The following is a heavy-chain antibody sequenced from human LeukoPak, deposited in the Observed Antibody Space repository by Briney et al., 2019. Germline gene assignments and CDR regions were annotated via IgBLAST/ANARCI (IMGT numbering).Heavy chain of an antibody. CDR1: GDSISSGDYP. V-gene: IGHV4-61*08. D-gene: IGHD3-10*01. J-gene: IGHJ3*02. CDR2: IYNSGST. Sequence: SETLSLTCAVSGDSISSGDYPWSWIRQPPGKGLEWIGYIYNSGSTNYNPSLKSRVTISVDTSKNQFSLMLSSVTAADTALYYCARGGSGHDAFDIWGQGTMVTVSS. CDR3: ARGGSGHDAFDI.